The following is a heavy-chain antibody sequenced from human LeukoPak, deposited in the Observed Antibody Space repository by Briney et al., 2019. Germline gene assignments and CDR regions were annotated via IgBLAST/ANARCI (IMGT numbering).Heavy chain of an antibody. CDR2: ISWNSGSI. V-gene: IGHV3-9*01. CDR3: AKAPYDSSGYYTLSSPFDY. Sequence: GGSLRLSCAASGFTFDDYAMHWVRQAPGKGLEWVSGISWNSGSIGYADSVKGRFTISRDNAKSSLYLQMNSLRAEDTALYYCAKAPYDSSGYYTLSSPFDYWGQGTLVTVSS. J-gene: IGHJ4*02. D-gene: IGHD3-22*01. CDR1: GFTFDDYA.